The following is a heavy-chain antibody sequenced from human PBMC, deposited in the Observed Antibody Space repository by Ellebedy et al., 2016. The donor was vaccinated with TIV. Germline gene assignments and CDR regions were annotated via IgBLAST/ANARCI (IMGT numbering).Heavy chain of an antibody. CDR1: EFTFSSYS. Sequence: GESLKISCAASEFTFSSYSMNWVRQAPGKGLEWVSSISSSSSYIYYADSVKGRFTISRDNAKNSLYLQMNSLRAEDTAVYYCARALDMVATKTFYYYSGMDVWGQGTTVTVSS. V-gene: IGHV3-21*01. J-gene: IGHJ6*02. CDR2: ISSSSSYI. D-gene: IGHD5-12*01. CDR3: ARALDMVATKTFYYYSGMDV.